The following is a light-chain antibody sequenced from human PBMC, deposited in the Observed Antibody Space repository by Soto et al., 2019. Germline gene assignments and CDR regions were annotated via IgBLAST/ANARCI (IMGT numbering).Light chain of an antibody. CDR2: TND. J-gene: IGLJ1*01. CDR1: SSNIGRNT. CDR3: AAWDDTSSFV. V-gene: IGLV1-44*01. Sequence: QSVLTQPPSASGTPGQRVIISCSGGSSNIGRNTVNWYQHLPGTAHRLLIYTNDQRPSGVPDRFSGSKSGTSASLAISRLQSEDEADYYCAAWDDTSSFVFGTGTKLTVL.